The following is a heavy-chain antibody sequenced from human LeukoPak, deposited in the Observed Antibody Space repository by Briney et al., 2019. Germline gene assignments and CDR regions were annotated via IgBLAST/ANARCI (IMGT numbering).Heavy chain of an antibody. Sequence: GGSLRLSCAASGFIFSSYGMHWVRQAPGKGLEWVSFIRYDGSNKYSADSAKGRFTISRDNSKNMLYLQMNSLRPEDTAMFYCAKDATTVTSQGDYWGQGTLVTVSS. CDR2: IRYDGSNK. V-gene: IGHV3-30*02. CDR1: GFIFSSYG. J-gene: IGHJ4*02. D-gene: IGHD4-17*01. CDR3: AKDATTVTSQGDY.